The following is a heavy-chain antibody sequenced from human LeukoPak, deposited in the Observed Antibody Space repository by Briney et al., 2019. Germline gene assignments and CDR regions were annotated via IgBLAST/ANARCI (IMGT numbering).Heavy chain of an antibody. CDR1: GFTFSSYG. J-gene: IGHJ6*02. V-gene: IGHV3-23*01. CDR3: AKTRNYYYDGVDV. CDR2: ISASGGST. Sequence: PGRSLRLSCAASGFTFSSYGMSWVRQAPGKGLEWVSGISASGGSTYYADSVKGRFTISRDNSQNTLYVQMNSLRAEDTALYYCAKTRNYYYDGVDVWGQGTTVTVSS.